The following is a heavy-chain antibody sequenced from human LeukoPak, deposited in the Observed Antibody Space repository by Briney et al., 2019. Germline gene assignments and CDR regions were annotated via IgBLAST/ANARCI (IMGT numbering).Heavy chain of an antibody. V-gene: IGHV3-66*04. Sequence: GGSLRLSCAASGFTFISYNMTWVRQAPGKGLEWVSLIYSGGSTHYADSVKGRFTISRDNSKNTLYLQMNSLRAEDTAVYYCVRRAGGYSHPYDYWGQGTLVTVSS. CDR1: GFTFISYN. D-gene: IGHD4-23*01. J-gene: IGHJ4*02. CDR3: VRRAGGYSHPYDY. CDR2: IYSGGST.